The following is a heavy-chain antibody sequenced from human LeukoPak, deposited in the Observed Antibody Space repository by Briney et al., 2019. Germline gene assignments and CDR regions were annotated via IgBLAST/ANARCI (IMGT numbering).Heavy chain of an antibody. J-gene: IGHJ4*02. D-gene: IGHD4-23*01. V-gene: IGHV3-15*01. CDR3: TTGPGNSGY. CDR2: IKSKNVGETT. CDR1: GLSFYNAW. Sequence: GGSLRLSCVVSGLSFYNAWMSWVRQAPGKGLEWVGRIKSKNVGETTEYAAPVQGRFTISRDDSKNTVYLQMSSLKTEDTAVYYCTTGPGNSGYWGQGTLVTVSS.